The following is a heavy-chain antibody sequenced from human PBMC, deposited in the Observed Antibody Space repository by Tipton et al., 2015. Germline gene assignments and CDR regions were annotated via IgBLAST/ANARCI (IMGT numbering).Heavy chain of an antibody. CDR1: GITFTNYW. V-gene: IGHV3-7*04. J-gene: IGHJ3*02. Sequence: SLRLSCAGSGITFTNYWMTWVRQAPGKGLEWVATITTDGREKYYVDSLKGRFTVSRDNAKNSLFLQMNSLRTEDTAVYYCAMERYGDAFDIWGQGTMVTVS. D-gene: IGHD3-16*01. CDR2: ITTDGREK. CDR3: AMERYGDAFDI.